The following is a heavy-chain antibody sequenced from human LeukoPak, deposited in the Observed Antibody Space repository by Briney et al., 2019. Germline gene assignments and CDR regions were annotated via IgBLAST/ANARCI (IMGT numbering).Heavy chain of an antibody. V-gene: IGHV4-4*09. J-gene: IGHJ6*03. CDR1: GGSISSYY. D-gene: IGHD4-17*01. Sequence: SETLSLTCTVSGGSISSYYWSWIQQPPGKGLEWIGYIYTSGSTNYNPSLKSRVTISVDTSKNQFSLKLSSVTAADTAVYYCARSPMTTVTKTYYYYYMDVWGKGTTVTVSS. CDR3: ARSPMTTVTKTYYYYYMDV. CDR2: IYTSGST.